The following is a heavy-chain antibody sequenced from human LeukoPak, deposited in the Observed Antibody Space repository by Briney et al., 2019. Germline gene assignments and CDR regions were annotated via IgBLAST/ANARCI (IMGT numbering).Heavy chain of an antibody. D-gene: IGHD2-15*01. V-gene: IGHV3-30*04. CDR1: GFTFSSYA. CDR2: ISYDGSNK. Sequence: GGSLRLSCAASGFTFSSYAMHWVRQAPGKGLEWVAVISYDGSNKYYADSVKGRFTISRDNSKNTLYLQMNSLRAEDTAVYYCARGPRDCSGGSCYFDYWGQGTLVTVSS. CDR3: ARGPRDCSGGSCYFDY. J-gene: IGHJ4*02.